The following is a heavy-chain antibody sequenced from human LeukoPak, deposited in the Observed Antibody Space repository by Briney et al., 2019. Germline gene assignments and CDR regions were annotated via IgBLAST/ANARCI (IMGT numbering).Heavy chain of an antibody. CDR2: ISGSGGTT. V-gene: IGHV3-23*01. D-gene: IGHD3-9*01. CDR1: GFTFNNYA. CDR3: AKGRLRYLDWTRAYSDY. Sequence: AGGSLRLSCAASGFTFNNYAMNWVRQAPGKGLEWVSVISGSGGTTYYADSVKGRFTISRDSSKNTLYLQMNSLRAEDTAVYYCAKGRLRYLDWTRAYSDYWGQGTLVTVSS. J-gene: IGHJ4*02.